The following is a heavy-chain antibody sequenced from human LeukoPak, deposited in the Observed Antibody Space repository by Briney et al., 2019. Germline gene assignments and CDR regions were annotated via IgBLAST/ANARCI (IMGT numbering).Heavy chain of an antibody. CDR1: GFTFSSYA. D-gene: IGHD3-10*01. V-gene: IGHV3-23*01. CDR2: ISGSGGST. J-gene: IGHJ6*03. CDR3: AKELRVREVIHYYYYMDV. Sequence: GGSLRLSCAASGFTFSSYAMNWVRQAPGKGLEWVSAISGSGGSTYYADSVKGRLTISRDNSKNTLYLQMNSLRAEDTAVYYCAKELRVREVIHYYYYMDVWGKGTTVTVSS.